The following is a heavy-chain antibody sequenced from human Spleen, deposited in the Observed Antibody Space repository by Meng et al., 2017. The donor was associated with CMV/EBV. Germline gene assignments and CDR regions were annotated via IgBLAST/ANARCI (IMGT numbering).Heavy chain of an antibody. CDR2: INPSGDST. CDR3: ARAPLPLLEWLPNFDY. D-gene: IGHD3-3*01. J-gene: IGHJ4*02. CDR1: GYRFTSYY. V-gene: IGHV1-46*01. Sequence: VSCKASGYRFTSYYMHWVRQAPGQGLEWMGIINPSGDSTTYAQQFQGRVTMTRDTSTGTVYMELSSLRSEDTAVYYCARAPLPLLEWLPNFDYWGQGTLVTVSS.